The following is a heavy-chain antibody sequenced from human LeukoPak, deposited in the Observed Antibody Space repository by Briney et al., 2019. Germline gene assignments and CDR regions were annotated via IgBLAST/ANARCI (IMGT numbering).Heavy chain of an antibody. CDR1: GGAISSGDYY. CDR2: IYYTGST. J-gene: IGHJ4*02. D-gene: IGHD3-9*01. V-gene: IGHV4-30-4*01. Sequence: SETLSLTCTVSGGAISSGDYYWNWIRQPPGKGLEWIGYIYYTGSTYYNASLKSRVIVSVDTSKNQFSLKLSSVTAADTAVYYWSRRIYGYDILTGYSPWDNGYWGQGTLVTGSS. CDR3: SRRIYGYDILTGYSPWDNGY.